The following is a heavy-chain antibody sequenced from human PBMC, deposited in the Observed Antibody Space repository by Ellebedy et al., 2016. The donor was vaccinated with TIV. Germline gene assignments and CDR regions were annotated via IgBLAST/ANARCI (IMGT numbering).Heavy chain of an antibody. CDR1: GGSVSSGSYY. Sequence: SETLSLXXTVSGGSVSSGSYYWSWIRQPPGKGLEWIGYIYYSGSTNYNPSLKSRVTISVDTSKNQFSLKLSSVTAADTAVYYCASNDGGPFDYWGQGTLVTVSS. V-gene: IGHV4-61*01. CDR3: ASNDGGPFDY. CDR2: IYYSGST. D-gene: IGHD1-1*01. J-gene: IGHJ4*02.